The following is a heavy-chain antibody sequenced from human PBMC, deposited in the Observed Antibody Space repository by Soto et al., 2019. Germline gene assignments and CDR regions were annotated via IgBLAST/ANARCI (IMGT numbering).Heavy chain of an antibody. CDR2: ISAYNGNT. D-gene: IGHD3-3*01. CDR3: ARSWRVEVFPDWFDP. J-gene: IGHJ5*02. Sequence: QVQLVQSGAEVKKPGASVKVSCKASGYTFTSYGISWVRQAPGQGLEWMGWISAYNGNTNYAQKLQRRVTMTTDTSTSQAYMELRSLSSDDTAVYYCARSWRVEVFPDWFDPWGQGNLVTVSS. CDR1: GYTFTSYG. V-gene: IGHV1-18*01.